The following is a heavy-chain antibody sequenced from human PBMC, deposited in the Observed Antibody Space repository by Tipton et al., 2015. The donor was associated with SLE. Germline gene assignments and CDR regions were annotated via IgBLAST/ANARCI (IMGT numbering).Heavy chain of an antibody. V-gene: IGHV4-39*07. J-gene: IGHJ4*02. CDR2: IYYSGST. CDR1: GGSISGSSYY. D-gene: IGHD5-12*01. Sequence: TLSLTCSVSGGSISGSSYYCAWIRQPPGKGLEWIGTIYYSGSTSYNPSLKSRVTISVDTSKSQFSLNVDSVTAADTAVYDCARGKTNSAYDDWVYFDYWGQGTLVTVSS. CDR3: ARGKTNSAYDDWVYFDY.